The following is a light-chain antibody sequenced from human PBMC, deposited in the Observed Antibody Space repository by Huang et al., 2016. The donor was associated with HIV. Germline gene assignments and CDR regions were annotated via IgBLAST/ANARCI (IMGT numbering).Light chain of an antibody. CDR3: QQYDNLLT. CDR1: QNVNNA. CDR2: DAS. J-gene: IGKJ2*01. Sequence: DIQMTQSPSSLSASLGDRVTITCQASQNVNNALNWYRQIPGKAPEVLIYDASNLETGVPSRFSGSGSGTDFTFTISSLQPEDFATYYCQQYDNLLTFGQGTKLEIK. V-gene: IGKV1-33*01.